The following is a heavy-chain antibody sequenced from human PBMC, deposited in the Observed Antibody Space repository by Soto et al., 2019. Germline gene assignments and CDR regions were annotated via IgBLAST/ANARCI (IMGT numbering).Heavy chain of an antibody. CDR3: ANGGRRLPLDY. CDR2: ISYDGSNR. J-gene: IGHJ4*02. D-gene: IGHD6-25*01. CDR1: GFTFSSYG. V-gene: IGHV3-30*18. Sequence: GGSLRLSCAASGFTFSSYGMHWVRQAPGKGLQWVAVISYDGSNRYYADSVKGRLTISRDNSKNTLYLQMNSLRAEDTAVYYCANGGRRLPLDYWGQGTLVTVSS.